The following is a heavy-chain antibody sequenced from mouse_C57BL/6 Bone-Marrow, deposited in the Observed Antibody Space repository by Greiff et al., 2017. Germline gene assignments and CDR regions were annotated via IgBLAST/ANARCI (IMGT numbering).Heavy chain of an antibody. D-gene: IGHD2-12*01. CDR1: GFTFSNYW. J-gene: IGHJ1*03. Sequence: EVKVIESGGGLVQPGGSMKLSCVASGFTFSNYWMNWVRQSPEKGLEWVAQIRLKSDNYATHYAESVKGRFTISRDDSKSSVYLQMNNLRAEDTGIYYCTGGVRFDVWGTGTTVTVSS. CDR2: IRLKSDNYAT. V-gene: IGHV6-3*01. CDR3: TGGVRFDV.